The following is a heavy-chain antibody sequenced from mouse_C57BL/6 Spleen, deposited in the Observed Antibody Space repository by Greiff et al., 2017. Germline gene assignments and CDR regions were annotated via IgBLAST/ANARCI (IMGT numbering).Heavy chain of an antibody. CDR3: ARGITTVAYAMDY. CDR1: GYAFSSYW. D-gene: IGHD1-1*01. Sequence: VQLVESGAELVKPGASVKISCKASGYAFSSYWMNWVKQRPGKGLEWIGQIYPGDGDTNYNGKFKGKATLTADKSSSTAYMQLSSLTSEDSAVYVCARGITTVAYAMDYWGQGTSVTVSS. CDR2: IYPGDGDT. J-gene: IGHJ4*01. V-gene: IGHV1-80*01.